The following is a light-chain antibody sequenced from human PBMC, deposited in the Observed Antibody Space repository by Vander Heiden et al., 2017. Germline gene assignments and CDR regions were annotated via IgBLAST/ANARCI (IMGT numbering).Light chain of an antibody. V-gene: IGKV3-15*01. Sequence: EILITQSPATLSVSPGERATLSCRASQSVSSNLAWYQQKPGQAPRLLIYGASTRATGIPARFSGSGSGTEFTLTISSLQSEDFAVYYCQQYNNWPPVTFGGGTKVEIK. CDR2: GAS. CDR1: QSVSSN. J-gene: IGKJ4*01. CDR3: QQYNNWPPVT.